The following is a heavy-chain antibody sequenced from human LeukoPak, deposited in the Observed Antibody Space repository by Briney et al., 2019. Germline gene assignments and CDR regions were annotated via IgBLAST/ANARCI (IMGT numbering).Heavy chain of an antibody. CDR3: ARVGYCSGGSCYPHAFDI. CDR1: GYTFTGYY. V-gene: IGHV1-2*02. Sequence: SVTVSCKASGYTFTGYYMHWVRQAPGQGLEWMGWINPNGGGTNYAQKWQGRVTMTRDTSISTACTELSRLRSDDTAVYYCARVGYCSGGSCYPHAFDIWGQGTMVTVSS. D-gene: IGHD2-15*01. CDR2: INPNGGGT. J-gene: IGHJ3*02.